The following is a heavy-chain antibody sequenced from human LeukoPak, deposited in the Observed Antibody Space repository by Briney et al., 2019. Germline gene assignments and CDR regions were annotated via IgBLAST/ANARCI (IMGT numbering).Heavy chain of an antibody. CDR3: AREYSSFED. D-gene: IGHD4-11*01. CDR2: IHYTGAT. CDR1: AGSTSTYY. V-gene: IGHV4-59*01. Sequence: SETLSPTSTVAAGSTSTYYWGCIRHPHEKGREWIGYIHYTGATSYNPSLESRVTMSVDTSKNQLSLRLNSVSAADTAVYYCAREYSSFEDWGQGILVTVSS. J-gene: IGHJ4*02.